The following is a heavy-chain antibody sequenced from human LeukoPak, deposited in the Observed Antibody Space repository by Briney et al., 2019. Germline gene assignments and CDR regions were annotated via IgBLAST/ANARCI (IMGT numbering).Heavy chain of an antibody. CDR2: ISGSGAST. CDR3: AKGYAYYYGPGSNYGMDV. Sequence: PGGSLRLSCEASGFTFSSYEMNWVRQAPGKGLEWVSAISGSGASTYYADSVKGRFTISRDNSKNTVSLQMNSLRAEDTAVYYCAKGYAYYYGPGSNYGMDVWGQGTTVTVSS. D-gene: IGHD3-10*01. CDR1: GFTFSSYE. V-gene: IGHV3-23*01. J-gene: IGHJ6*02.